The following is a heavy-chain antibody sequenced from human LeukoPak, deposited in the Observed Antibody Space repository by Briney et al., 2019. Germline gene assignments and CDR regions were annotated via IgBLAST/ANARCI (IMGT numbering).Heavy chain of an antibody. CDR1: GGTFSSYA. Sequence: GASVKVSCKASGGTFSSYAISWVRQAPGQGLEWMGGIIPIFGTANYAQKFQGRVTITTDESTSTAYMELSSLRSEDTAVYYCARGSPDFPSPDYWGQGTLVTVSS. J-gene: IGHJ4*02. CDR2: IIPIFGTA. V-gene: IGHV1-69*05. CDR3: ARGSPDFPSPDY. D-gene: IGHD3-3*01.